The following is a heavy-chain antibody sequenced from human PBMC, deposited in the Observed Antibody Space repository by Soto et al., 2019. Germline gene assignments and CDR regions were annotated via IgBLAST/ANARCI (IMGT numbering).Heavy chain of an antibody. CDR1: GFSFSSLA. CDR2: ISGRGVDT. CDR3: AKDQTDVTLFDY. D-gene: IGHD2-21*02. J-gene: IGHJ4*02. V-gene: IGHV3-23*01. Sequence: SLRLSCAASGFSFSSLAMNWVRQAPGKGLEWVSSISGRGVDTLYADSVKGRFTISRDNSRNTLYLQVNSLRAEDTAVYYCAKDQTDVTLFDYWGQGTLVTVSS.